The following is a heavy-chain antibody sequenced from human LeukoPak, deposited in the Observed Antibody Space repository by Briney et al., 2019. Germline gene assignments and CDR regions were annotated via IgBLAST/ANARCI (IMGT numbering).Heavy chain of an antibody. CDR2: ISSNSKFI. J-gene: IGHJ5*02. CDR1: GFTFSSYW. D-gene: IGHD3-10*01. Sequence: PGGSLRLSCAASGFTFSSYWMTWVRQAPGKGLEWVSCISSNSKFIYYADSVKGRFTISRDNSKHSLYLQMNSLRADDTAIYYCAGDYYGSGSPHNWFDPWGLGTLVTVSS. CDR3: AGDYYGSGSPHNWFDP. V-gene: IGHV3-21*01.